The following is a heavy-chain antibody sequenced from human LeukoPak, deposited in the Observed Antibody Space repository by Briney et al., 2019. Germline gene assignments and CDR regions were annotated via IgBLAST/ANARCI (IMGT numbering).Heavy chain of an antibody. J-gene: IGHJ4*02. Sequence: GGSLRLSCAASGFTFNTYSFNWVRQAPGKGLEWVSSITSSSSYIYYADSVKGRFTISRENSKNTLYLQMNSLRAEDTAVYYCAKDSAKKYDDYWGQGTLVTVSS. V-gene: IGHV3-21*04. CDR1: GFTFNTYS. CDR3: AKDSAKKYDDY. D-gene: IGHD2/OR15-2a*01. CDR2: ITSSSSYI.